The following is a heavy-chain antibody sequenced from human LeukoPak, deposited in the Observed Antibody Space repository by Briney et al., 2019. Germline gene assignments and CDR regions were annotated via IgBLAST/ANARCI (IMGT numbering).Heavy chain of an antibody. V-gene: IGHV4-59*01. Sequence: SETLSLTCTVSGGSISSYYWSWIRQPPGKGLEWIGYIYYSGSTNYNPSLKSRVTISVDTSKNQFSLKLSSVTAADTAVYYCARRGLRYFDWLDLDYWGQGTLVTVSS. D-gene: IGHD3-9*01. CDR1: GGSISSYY. CDR3: ARRGLRYFDWLDLDY. CDR2: IYYSGST. J-gene: IGHJ4*02.